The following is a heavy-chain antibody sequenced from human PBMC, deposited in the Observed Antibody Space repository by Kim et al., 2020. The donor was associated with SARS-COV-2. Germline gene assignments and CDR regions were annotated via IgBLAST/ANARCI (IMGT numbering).Heavy chain of an antibody. D-gene: IGHD2-15*01. CDR2: INPNGGTT. Sequence: ASVKVSCKASGYSFTAYYIHWVRQAPGQGLEWMGIINPNGGTTRYAQNFQGRVTMTGDTSTNTVYMELNSLRSQDTAVYYCARDMEVIAMVLAATSPLLDWGQGTLVTVSS. J-gene: IGHJ4*02. V-gene: IGHV1-46*01. CDR1: GYSFTAYY. CDR3: ARDMEVIAMVLAATSPLLD.